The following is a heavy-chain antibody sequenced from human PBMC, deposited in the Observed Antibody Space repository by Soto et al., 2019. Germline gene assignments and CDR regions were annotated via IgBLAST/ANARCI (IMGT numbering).Heavy chain of an antibody. CDR1: GDSVSSNSAA. J-gene: IGHJ3*02. CDR2: TYYRSKWYN. Sequence: PSQTLSLTCAISGDSVSSNSAAWNWIRQSPSRGLEWLGRTYYRSKWYNDYAVSVKSRITINPDTSKNQFSLQLNSVTPEDTAVYFCARDSSYYDSSGWAAFDIWGQGTMVTVSS. V-gene: IGHV6-1*01. CDR3: ARDSSYYDSSGWAAFDI. D-gene: IGHD3-22*01.